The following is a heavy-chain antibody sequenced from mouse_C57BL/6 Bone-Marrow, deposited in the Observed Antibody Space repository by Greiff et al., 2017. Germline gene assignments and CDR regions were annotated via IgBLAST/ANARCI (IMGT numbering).Heavy chain of an antibody. CDR3: VSEAPLGRGVDLDY. V-gene: IGHV10-3*01. J-gene: IGHJ4*01. D-gene: IGHD4-1*01. CDR1: GFTFNTYA. Sequence: EVQGVESGGGLVQPKGSLKLSCAASGFTFNTYAMPWVRQAPGKGLEWVARIRSKTSNYATYYADSVKDRFTISRNDSQSMLYLQMNNVKTEDKAMYYWVSEAPLGRGVDLDYWGQGTSVTVSS. CDR2: IRSKTSNYAT.